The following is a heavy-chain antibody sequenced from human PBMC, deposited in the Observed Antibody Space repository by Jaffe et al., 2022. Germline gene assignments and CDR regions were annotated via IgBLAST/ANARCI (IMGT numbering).Heavy chain of an antibody. D-gene: IGHD3-3*01. CDR1: GFSLSTSGVG. V-gene: IGHV2-5*01. J-gene: IGHJ5*02. Sequence: QITLKESGPTLVKPTQTLTLTCTFSGFSLSTSGVGVGWIRQPPGKALEWLALIYWNDDKRYSPSLKSRLTITKDTSKNQVVLTMTNMDPVDTATYYCAHSGGGDITIFGVVITSYNWFDPWGQGTLVTVSS. CDR2: IYWNDDK. CDR3: AHSGGGDITIFGVVITSYNWFDP.